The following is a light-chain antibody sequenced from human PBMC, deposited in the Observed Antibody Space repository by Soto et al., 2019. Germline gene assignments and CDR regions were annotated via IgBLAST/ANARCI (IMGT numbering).Light chain of an antibody. CDR1: QGISSW. CDR2: AAS. Sequence: DIQMTQSPSSLSASVGDRVTITCRASQGISSWLVWYQQKPQKAPTSLISAASNLQGGVPSRFSGNGSGTEFTLTISSLQPEDLATYYCQQYHSYPPTFGGGTNVEI. J-gene: IGKJ4*01. V-gene: IGKV1D-16*01. CDR3: QQYHSYPPT.